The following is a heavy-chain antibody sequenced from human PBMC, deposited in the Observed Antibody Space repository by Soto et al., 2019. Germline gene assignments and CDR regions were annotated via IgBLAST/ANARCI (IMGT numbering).Heavy chain of an antibody. Sequence: QVQLVESGGGVVQPGRSLRLSCAASGFTFSNYGMHWVRQAPGKGLEWVAVISYHGSDKYYADSVKGRFTISRDNSKITLYLQMDSLRAEDTAVYYCAKDHLTTTVTTVGYWGQGTLVTVYS. V-gene: IGHV3-30*18. J-gene: IGHJ4*02. CDR3: AKDHLTTTVTTVGY. CDR1: GFTFSNYG. D-gene: IGHD4-17*01. CDR2: ISYHGSDK.